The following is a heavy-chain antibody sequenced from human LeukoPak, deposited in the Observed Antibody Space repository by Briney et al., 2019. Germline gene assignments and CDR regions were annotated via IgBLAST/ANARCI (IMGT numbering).Heavy chain of an antibody. D-gene: IGHD3-22*01. Sequence: SQTLSLTCTVSGDSISSGGYYWTWIRQHPGKGLEWIGYIYYSGSTYYNPSLKSRVTISVDTSKNQFSLKLGSVTAADTAVYYCHTYYYDSSGYRDAFDIWGQGTMVTVSS. CDR1: GDSISSGGYY. V-gene: IGHV4-31*03. J-gene: IGHJ3*02. CDR2: IYYSGST. CDR3: HTYYYDSSGYRDAFDI.